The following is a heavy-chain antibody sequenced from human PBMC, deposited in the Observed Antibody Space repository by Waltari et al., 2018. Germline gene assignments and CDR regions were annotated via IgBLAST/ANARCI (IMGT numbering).Heavy chain of an antibody. CDR3: ARAMRYYDILTGPSDALDI. CDR2: LYHIGTT. V-gene: IGHV4-39*07. Sequence: QLHLQASGPGLVKPSDTLSLTCTVSGGSITRSSYSCDWSPQSHGKGLEWCGHLYHIGTTFYNPSLKSRVTMSLDPSKNQFSLKLSSVTAADTAVYYCARAMRYYDILTGPSDALDIWGQGTMVTVSS. J-gene: IGHJ3*02. D-gene: IGHD3-9*01. CDR1: GGSITRSSYS.